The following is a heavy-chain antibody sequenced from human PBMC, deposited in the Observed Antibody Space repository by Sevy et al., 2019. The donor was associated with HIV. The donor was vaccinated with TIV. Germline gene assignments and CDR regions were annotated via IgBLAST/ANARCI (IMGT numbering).Heavy chain of an antibody. CDR1: GGSISGNF. CDR3: ASGSGSYYDAFHI. CDR2: IYYSGST. V-gene: IGHV4-59*01. J-gene: IGHJ3*02. Sequence: SETLSLTCSVSGGSISGNFWTWIRQPPGKGLEWIGYIYYSGSTNSNPSLKSRVSISLDTSKNQFSLRLNSVTAADTAVYYCASGSGSYYDAFHIWVQGTMVTVSS. D-gene: IGHD1-26*01.